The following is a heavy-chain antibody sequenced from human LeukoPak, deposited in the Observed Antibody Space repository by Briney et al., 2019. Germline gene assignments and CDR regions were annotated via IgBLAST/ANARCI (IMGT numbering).Heavy chain of an antibody. D-gene: IGHD2-2*01. J-gene: IGHJ6*02. CDR2: FDPEDGKT. CDR3: ATVSEGVVVPAGAYYYYYGMDV. V-gene: IGHV1-24*01. CDR1: GYTLTELS. Sequence: ASVTVSCTVSGYTLTELSMHWVRQAPGKGLEWMGGFDPEDGKTIYAQKFQGRVTMTEDTSTDTAYMELSSLRSEDTAVYYCATVSEGVVVPAGAYYYYYGMDVWGQGTTVTVSS.